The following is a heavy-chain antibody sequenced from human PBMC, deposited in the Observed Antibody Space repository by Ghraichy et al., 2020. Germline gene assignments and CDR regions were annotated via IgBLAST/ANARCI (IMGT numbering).Heavy chain of an antibody. J-gene: IGHJ6*02. CDR1: GGSFSGYY. CDR3: ARKIRFLEWLVGSPLRMDV. CDR2: INHSGST. V-gene: IGHV4-34*01. D-gene: IGHD3-3*01. Sequence: SETLSLTCAVYGGSFSGYYWSWIRQPPGKGLEWIGEINHSGSTNYNPSLKSRVTISVDTSKNQFSLKLSSVTAADTAVYYCARKIRFLEWLVGSPLRMDVWGQGNTVTVSS.